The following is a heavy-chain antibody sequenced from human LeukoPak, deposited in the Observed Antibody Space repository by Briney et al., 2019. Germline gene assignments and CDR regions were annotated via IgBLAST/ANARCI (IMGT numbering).Heavy chain of an antibody. J-gene: IGHJ4*02. CDR1: GFTFSSYA. D-gene: IGHD3-16*01. CDR3: AKDFYDYVWGSLEY. CDR2: ISGSGGST. V-gene: IGHV3-23*01. Sequence: GGSLRLSCAASGFTFSSYAMSWVRQAPGKGLEWVPAISGSGGSTYYADSVKGRFTISRDNSKNTLYLQMNSLRAEDTAVYYCAKDFYDYVWGSLEYWGQGTLVTVSS.